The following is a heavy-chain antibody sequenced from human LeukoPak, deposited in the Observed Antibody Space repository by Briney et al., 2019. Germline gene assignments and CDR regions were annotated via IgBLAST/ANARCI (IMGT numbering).Heavy chain of an antibody. D-gene: IGHD3-22*01. V-gene: IGHV4-4*07. CDR1: GGSISSYY. J-gene: IGHJ5*02. CDR3: ARESTYYYDSSGYSNWFDP. Sequence: KPSETLSLTYTVSGGSISSYYWSWIRQPAGKGLEWIGRIYTSGSTNYNPSLKSRVTMSVDTSKNQFSLKLSSVTAADTAVYYCARESTYYYDSSGYSNWFDPWGQGTLVTVSS. CDR2: IYTSGST.